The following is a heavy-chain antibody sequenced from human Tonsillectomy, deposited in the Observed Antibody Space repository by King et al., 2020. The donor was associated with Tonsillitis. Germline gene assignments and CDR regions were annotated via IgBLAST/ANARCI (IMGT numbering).Heavy chain of an antibody. V-gene: IGHV1-24*01. Sequence: QLVQSGAEVKKPGASVKVSCKVSGYTLTELSMHWVRQAPGKGLEWMGGFDPEDDETIYAQKFQGRVTMTEDTSTDTAYMELSSLNSEDTAVYYCATLGLANWGFSYSSYAMDVWGQGTTVTVSS. D-gene: IGHD7-27*01. CDR3: ATLGLANWGFSYSSYAMDV. CDR2: FDPEDDET. CDR1: GYTLTELS. J-gene: IGHJ6*02.